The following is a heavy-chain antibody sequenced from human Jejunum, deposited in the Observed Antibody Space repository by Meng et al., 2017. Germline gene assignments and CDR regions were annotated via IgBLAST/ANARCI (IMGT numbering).Heavy chain of an antibody. CDR3: ARGGYYSFDY. D-gene: IGHD5-18*01. CDR2: IYHSGST. J-gene: IGHJ4*02. Sequence: VQLQASGPGLVKPSETMSLTCAASGGSISSVYWWTWVRQSPGKGLEWIGEIYHSGSTNYNPSLKSRVTISVDKSKNQFSLKLTSVTAADTAVYYCARGGYYSFDYWGQGTLVTVSS. V-gene: IGHV4-4*02. CDR1: GGSISSVYW.